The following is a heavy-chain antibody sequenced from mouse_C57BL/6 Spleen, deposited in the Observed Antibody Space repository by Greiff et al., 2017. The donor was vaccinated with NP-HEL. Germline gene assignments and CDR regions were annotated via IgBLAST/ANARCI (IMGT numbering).Heavy chain of an antibody. CDR3: ARRSGYYDYDDYAMDY. D-gene: IGHD2-4*01. V-gene: IGHV1-69*01. Sequence: QVQLQQPGAELVMPGASVKLSCKASGYTFTSYWMHWVKQRPGQGLEWIGEIDPSDSYTNYNQKFKGKSTLTVDKSSSTAYMQLSSLTSEDSAVYYCARRSGYYDYDDYAMDYWGQGTSVTVSS. J-gene: IGHJ4*01. CDR1: GYTFTSYW. CDR2: IDPSDSYT.